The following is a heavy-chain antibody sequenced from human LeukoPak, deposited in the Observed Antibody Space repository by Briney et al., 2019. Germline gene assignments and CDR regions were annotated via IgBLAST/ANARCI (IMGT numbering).Heavy chain of an antibody. CDR3: ARRPPSLHSGARIRFGLDY. CDR2: LSSSGGST. V-gene: IGHV3-23*01. J-gene: IGHJ4*02. CDR1: GFTFSNYG. Sequence: GGSLRLSCAASGFTFSNYGMNWVRQAPGRGLEWVSALSSSGGSTYYADSVKGRFTISRDNSKNTLYLQMSSLRAEDTAVYYCARRPPSLHSGARIRFGLDYWGQGTLVTVSS. D-gene: IGHD1-14*01.